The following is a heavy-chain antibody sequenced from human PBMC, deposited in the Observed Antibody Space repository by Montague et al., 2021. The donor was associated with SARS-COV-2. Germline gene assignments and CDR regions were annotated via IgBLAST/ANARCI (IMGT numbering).Heavy chain of an antibody. CDR1: GDSMRSSY. Sequence: SETLSLTCTVSGDSMRSSYWNWIRQPPGKGLGYIGYTYYSGVANYNPSLKSRVTISLDTSKNQFSLNLRSVTAADTAVYYCARSVVGGTYRHTRWFDPWGQGTLSPSSQ. V-gene: IGHV4-59*13. J-gene: IGHJ5*02. D-gene: IGHD3-16*02. CDR3: ARSVVGGTYRHTRWFDP. CDR2: TYYSGVA.